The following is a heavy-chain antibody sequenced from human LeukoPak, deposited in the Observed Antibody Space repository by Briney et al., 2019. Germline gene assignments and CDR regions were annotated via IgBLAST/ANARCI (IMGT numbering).Heavy chain of an antibody. J-gene: IGHJ6*03. D-gene: IGHD6-13*01. Sequence: ASVKVSCKASGYTFTGYYMHWVRQAPGQGLEWMGWINPNSGGTNYAQKFQGRVTMTEDTSTDTAYMELSSLRSEDTAVYYCATGPLVVEAAAANFYYYYYMDVWGKGTTVTISS. V-gene: IGHV1-2*02. CDR2: INPNSGGT. CDR1: GYTFTGYY. CDR3: ATGPLVVEAAAANFYYYYYMDV.